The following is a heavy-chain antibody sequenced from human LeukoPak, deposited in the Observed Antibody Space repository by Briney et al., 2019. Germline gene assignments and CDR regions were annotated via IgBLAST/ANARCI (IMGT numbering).Heavy chain of an antibody. D-gene: IGHD3-10*01. Sequence: GGSLRPSCAASGFTFDDYAMHWVRQAPGKGLEWVSGISWNSGSIGYADSVKGRFTISRDNAKNSLYLQMNSLRAEDTALYYCAKDILGDPTMVRGSCFDYWGQGTLVTVSS. J-gene: IGHJ4*02. CDR1: GFTFDDYA. CDR3: AKDILGDPTMVRGSCFDY. V-gene: IGHV3-9*01. CDR2: ISWNSGSI.